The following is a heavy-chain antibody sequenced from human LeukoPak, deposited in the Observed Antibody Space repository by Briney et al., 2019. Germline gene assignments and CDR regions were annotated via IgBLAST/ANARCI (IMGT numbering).Heavy chain of an antibody. Sequence: GGSLRLSCAASGFTFSDYYMSWIRQAPGKGLEWVSYISSSGSTIYYADSVKGRFTISRDNAKNSLYLQMNSLRAEDTAVYYCAKFYIQQLGYFDYWGQGTLVTVSS. V-gene: IGHV3-11*01. CDR2: ISSSGSTI. CDR3: AKFYIQQLGYFDY. D-gene: IGHD6-13*01. J-gene: IGHJ4*02. CDR1: GFTFSDYY.